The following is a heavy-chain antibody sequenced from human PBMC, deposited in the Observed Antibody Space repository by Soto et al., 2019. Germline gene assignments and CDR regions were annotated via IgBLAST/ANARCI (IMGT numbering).Heavy chain of an antibody. J-gene: IGHJ4*02. CDR3: SRRGPSGKSPDY. CDR1: VVSEFNFSDQY. V-gene: IGHV3-72*01. CDR2: TRNRVNSFST. Sequence: VEVEESGGGLVLPGGSLRLSCTVSVVSEFNFSDQYMDWVRQAPGKGLEWVGRTRNRVNSFSTAYAASVQGRFTISRDDSKNTGYLPKNRPKAEDTGGYYFSRRGPSGKSPDYWGQGTLVTVSS. D-gene: IGHD2-15*01.